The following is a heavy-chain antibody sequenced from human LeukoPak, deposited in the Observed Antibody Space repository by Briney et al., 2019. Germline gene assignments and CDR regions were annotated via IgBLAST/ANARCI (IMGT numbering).Heavy chain of an antibody. CDR3: ARVPPARVGTFDY. J-gene: IGHJ4*02. CDR2: IHHSGST. V-gene: IGHV4-34*01. CDR1: GGSFSDYY. D-gene: IGHD1-26*01. Sequence: SETLSLTCAVYGGSFSDYYWNWIRQSPGKGLEWIGEIHHSGSTNYNPSLKSRVTISVDVSKNHFALSLSSVTAADTAIYYSARVPPARVGTFDYWGQGTLVTVSS.